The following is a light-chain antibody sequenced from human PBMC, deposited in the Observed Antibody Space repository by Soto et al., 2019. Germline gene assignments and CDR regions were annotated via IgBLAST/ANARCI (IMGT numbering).Light chain of an antibody. Sequence: QSVLTQPASVSWSPGQSVTISCTGTASDVGVYKYVSWYQQHPGRAPKLMIYDVSNRPSGVSNRFSGSKSGNTASLTISGLQAEDEADYCCSSYTSRSTLRYVFGTGTKATVL. J-gene: IGLJ1*01. CDR1: ASDVGVYKY. CDR3: SSYTSRSTLRYV. V-gene: IGLV2-14*01. CDR2: DVS.